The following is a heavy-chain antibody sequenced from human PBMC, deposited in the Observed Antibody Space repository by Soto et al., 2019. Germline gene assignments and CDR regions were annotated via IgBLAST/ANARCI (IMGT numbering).Heavy chain of an antibody. Sequence: PGESLKISCKGSGYTFTSYWISWVRQMPGKGLEWMGKIDPSDSYTNYSPSFQGHVTISADKSITTAYLQWSTLKASDTAIYYCARHVGVASPADVWGQGTTVTVSS. V-gene: IGHV5-10-1*01. D-gene: IGHD1-26*01. CDR3: ARHVGVASPADV. J-gene: IGHJ6*02. CDR1: GYTFTSYW. CDR2: IDPSDSYT.